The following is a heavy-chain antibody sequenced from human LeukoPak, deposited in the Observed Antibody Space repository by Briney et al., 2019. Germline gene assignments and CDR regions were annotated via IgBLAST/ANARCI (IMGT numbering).Heavy chain of an antibody. Sequence: GASVKVSCKASGYTFTAYSMHWVRQAPGQGLEWMGWIKPNSGVTNYAQRFQARVTMTSDMSISTAYMELSRLRSDDTAVYYCARDAQPVLRYSDWLLNLNWFDPWGQGTLVTVSS. CDR2: IKPNSGVT. J-gene: IGHJ5*02. V-gene: IGHV1-2*02. CDR3: ARDAQPVLRYSDWLLNLNWFDP. CDR1: GYTFTAYS. D-gene: IGHD3-9*01.